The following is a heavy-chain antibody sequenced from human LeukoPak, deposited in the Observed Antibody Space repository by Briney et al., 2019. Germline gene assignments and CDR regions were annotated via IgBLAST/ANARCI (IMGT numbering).Heavy chain of an antibody. J-gene: IGHJ4*02. Sequence: ASVKVSCKASGYTFTGYYIHWARQAPGQGLEWMGWINPNSGDTNYAQKFQGRVTMTRDTSISTAYMELSRLRSDDTAVFYCARGGDNWNALDGYWGQGTLVTVSS. CDR2: INPNSGDT. V-gene: IGHV1-2*02. CDR1: GYTFTGYY. CDR3: ARGGDNWNALDGY. D-gene: IGHD1-1*01.